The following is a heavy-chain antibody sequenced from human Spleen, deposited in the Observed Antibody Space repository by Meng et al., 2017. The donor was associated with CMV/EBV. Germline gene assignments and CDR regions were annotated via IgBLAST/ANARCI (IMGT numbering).Heavy chain of an antibody. CDR1: GFTLSDYY. J-gene: IGHJ4*02. CDR3: ARGQFCTKTTCYTRPPDY. D-gene: IGHD2-2*02. CDR2: ISSSGSTI. V-gene: IGHV3-11*01. Sequence: GGSLRLSCAASGFTLSDYYMTWIRQAPGKGLEWVSDISSSGSTIYYADSVRGRFTISRDNAKNSLYLQMNSLRVEDTAVYYCARGQFCTKTTCYTRPPDYWGQGTLVTVSS.